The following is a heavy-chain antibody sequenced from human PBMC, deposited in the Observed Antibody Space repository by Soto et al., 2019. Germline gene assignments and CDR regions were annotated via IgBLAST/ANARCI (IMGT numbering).Heavy chain of an antibody. J-gene: IGHJ4*02. CDR2: IIPIFGTA. CDR3: ARDPKRRDGYNFDS. Sequence: SVKVSCKASGGTFSSYAISWVRQAPGQGLEWMGGIIPIFGTANYAQKFQGRVTITADESTSTAYMELSSLRSEDTAVYYCARDPKRRDGYNFDSWGRGALVTVSS. CDR1: GGTFSSYA. V-gene: IGHV1-69*13. D-gene: IGHD5-12*01.